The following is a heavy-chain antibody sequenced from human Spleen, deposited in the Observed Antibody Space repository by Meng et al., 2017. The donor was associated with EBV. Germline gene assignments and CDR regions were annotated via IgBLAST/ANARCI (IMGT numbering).Heavy chain of an antibody. CDR1: GGTFRSEA. D-gene: IGHD3-10*01. Sequence: QVQLVPSGAEGKKPGSSGKVTVTTSGGTFRSEAASGVRQAPGQGLEWLGGLIPKSDAPYYAQKFQDRVTITADESTSTHYMDLRGLRSEDTAVYYCASESGRGFTPDYWGQGTLVTVSS. V-gene: IGHV1-69*01. CDR2: LIPKSDAP. CDR3: ASESGRGFTPDY. J-gene: IGHJ4*02.